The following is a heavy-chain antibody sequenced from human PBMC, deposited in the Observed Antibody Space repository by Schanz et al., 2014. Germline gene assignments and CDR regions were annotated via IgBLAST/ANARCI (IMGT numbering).Heavy chain of an antibody. Sequence: VQLLESGGGFVQPGGSLRLSCVASGVTFSSYAMSWDRQASGKGLEWVAIIWYDGSNKYYADSVKGRFTISRDNTKNTLYLQVNSLRAEDTAVYYCVRDLGGDQTDYWGQGTLVTVSS. CDR2: IWYDGSNK. CDR1: GVTFSSYA. V-gene: IGHV3-33*08. J-gene: IGHJ4*02. CDR3: VRDLGGDQTDY. D-gene: IGHD4-17*01.